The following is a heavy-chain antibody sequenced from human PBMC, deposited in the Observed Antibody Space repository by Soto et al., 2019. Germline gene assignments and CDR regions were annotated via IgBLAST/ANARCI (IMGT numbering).Heavy chain of an antibody. CDR3: VRGRVMITFGVVIVIDY. CDR2: LNPNTGYT. Sequence: QVQLVQSGAAMKKPGASVKVSARASGNPFPSNDINWLRRAAGQGLEWMGWLNPNTGYTDYAQKFQDRVTMTGNTSITTAYMELSGLRSEDTAVYYCVRGRVMITFGVVIVIDYWGQGSPVTVSS. D-gene: IGHD3-16*02. J-gene: IGHJ4*02. V-gene: IGHV1-8*01. CDR1: GNPFPSND.